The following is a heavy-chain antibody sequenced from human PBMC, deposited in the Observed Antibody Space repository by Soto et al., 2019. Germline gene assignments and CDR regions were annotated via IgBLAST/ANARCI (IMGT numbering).Heavy chain of an antibody. CDR1: GGTFSSYA. CDR2: IIPILGTA. Sequence: QVQLVQSGAEVKKPGSSVKVSCKASGGTFSSYAISWVRQAPGQGLEWMGGIIPILGTANYAQKFQGRVTITADESTSTAYMELSSLRSEDTAVYYCAREQYVKAAAGRAGWFDPWGQGTLVTVSS. D-gene: IGHD6-13*01. CDR3: AREQYVKAAAGRAGWFDP. J-gene: IGHJ5*02. V-gene: IGHV1-69*01.